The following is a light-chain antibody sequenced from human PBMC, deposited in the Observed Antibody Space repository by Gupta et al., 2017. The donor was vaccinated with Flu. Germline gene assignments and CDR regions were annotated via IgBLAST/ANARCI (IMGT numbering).Light chain of an antibody. CDR3: CSDAGSDTWV. Sequence: QSALTQPRSVSGSPGQSVTISCTGTSSDVGGYNYVSWYQQHPGTAPKLMIYDVGTRPSGVPGRFSGSKSGNTAALTISGLQEEEEAEYYCCSDAGSDTWVFGGGTKLTVL. CDR2: DVG. J-gene: IGLJ3*02. V-gene: IGLV2-11*01. CDR1: SSDVGGYNY.